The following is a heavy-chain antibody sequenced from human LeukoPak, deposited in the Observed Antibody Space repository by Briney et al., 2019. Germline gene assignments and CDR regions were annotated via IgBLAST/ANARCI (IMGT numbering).Heavy chain of an antibody. D-gene: IGHD4-17*01. CDR1: GFTFSSYA. CDR3: AKSRDGDVPPFDY. CDR2: ISGSGGST. Sequence: GGSLRLSCAASGFTFSSYAMSWVRQAPGKGLEWVSAISGSGGSTYYADSVKGRFTISRDNSKNTVHLQMNSLRPADTAVYYCAKSRDGDVPPFDYWGQGTVVTVSS. V-gene: IGHV3-23*01. J-gene: IGHJ4*02.